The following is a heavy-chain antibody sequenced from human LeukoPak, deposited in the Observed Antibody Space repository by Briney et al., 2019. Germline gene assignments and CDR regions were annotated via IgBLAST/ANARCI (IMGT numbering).Heavy chain of an antibody. D-gene: IGHD6-19*01. CDR1: GGSISSSNW. CDR2: IYHSGST. J-gene: IGHJ4*02. V-gene: IGHV4-4*02. Sequence: SGTLSLTCAVSGGSISSSNWWSWVRQPPGKGLEWIGEIYHSGSTNYNPSLKSRVIISVDKSKNQISLKLSSVTAADTAVYYCARESSGWYRSYYFDYWGQGTLVTVSS. CDR3: ARESSGWYRSYYFDY.